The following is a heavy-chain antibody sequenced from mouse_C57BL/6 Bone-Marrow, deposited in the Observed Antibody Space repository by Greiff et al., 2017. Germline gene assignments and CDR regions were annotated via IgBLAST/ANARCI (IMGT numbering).Heavy chain of an antibody. V-gene: IGHV1-59*01. J-gene: IGHJ4*01. CDR2: IDPSDSYT. Sequence: QVQLQQPGAELVRPGTSVKLSCKASGYTFTSYWMHWVKQRPGQGLEWIGVIDPSDSYTNSNQKFTGKATLTVDTSSSTAYMQLSSLTSEDSAVYYCARMDYWGQGTSVTVSS. CDR1: GYTFTSYW. CDR3: ARMDY.